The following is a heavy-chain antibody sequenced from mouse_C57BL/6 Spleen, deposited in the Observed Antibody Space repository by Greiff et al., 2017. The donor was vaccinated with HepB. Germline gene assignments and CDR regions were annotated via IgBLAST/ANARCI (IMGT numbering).Heavy chain of an antibody. V-gene: IGHV5-15*01. D-gene: IGHD1-1*01. CDR3: ARQGLAYYYGSSYDWYFDV. Sequence: EVMLVESGGGLVQPGGSLKLSCAASGFTFSDYGMAWVRQAPRKGPEWVAFISNLAYSIYYADTVTGRFTISRENAKNTLYLEMSSLRSEDTAMYYWARQGLAYYYGSSYDWYFDVWGTGTTVTVSS. J-gene: IGHJ1*03. CDR2: ISNLAYSI. CDR1: GFTFSDYG.